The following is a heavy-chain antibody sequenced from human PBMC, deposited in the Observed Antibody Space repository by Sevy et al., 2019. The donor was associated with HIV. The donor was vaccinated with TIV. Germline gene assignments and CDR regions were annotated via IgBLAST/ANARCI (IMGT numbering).Heavy chain of an antibody. Sequence: SETLSLTCAVYGGSFSGYYWSWIRQPPGKGLEWIGEINHSGSTNYNPSLKSRVTISVDTSKNQFSLRLSSVTAADTAVYYCARTKLELLSPFDYWGQGTLVTVSS. CDR3: ARTKLELLSPFDY. J-gene: IGHJ4*02. V-gene: IGHV4-34*01. CDR1: GGSFSGYY. CDR2: INHSGST. D-gene: IGHD1-7*01.